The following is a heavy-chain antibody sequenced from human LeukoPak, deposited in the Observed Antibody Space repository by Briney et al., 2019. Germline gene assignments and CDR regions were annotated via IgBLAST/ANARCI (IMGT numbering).Heavy chain of an antibody. Sequence: PGGSLRLSCAASGFTFSTYSMNWVRQAPGKGLEWVSSISSSSSYIYYADSVKGRFTISRDNAKKSVYLQMNSLRAEDTAVYYCARVMFRQLAGGPLDYWGQGTLVTVSS. CDR1: GFTFSTYS. CDR2: ISSSSSYI. J-gene: IGHJ4*02. CDR3: ARVMFRQLAGGPLDY. D-gene: IGHD6-6*01. V-gene: IGHV3-21*01.